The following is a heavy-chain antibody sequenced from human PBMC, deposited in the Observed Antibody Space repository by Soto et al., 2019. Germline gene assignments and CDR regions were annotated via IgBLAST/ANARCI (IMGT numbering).Heavy chain of an antibody. Sequence: PGGSLRLSCAASGFTFSSYSINWVRQAPGKGLEWGSYISSSSSTIYYADSVKGRFTISRDNAKNSLYLQMNSLRAEDTAVYFCAKDTFYYDRSGYYTFDYWGQGTLVTVSS. CDR1: GFTFSSYS. CDR2: ISSSSSTI. V-gene: IGHV3-48*01. D-gene: IGHD3-22*01. CDR3: AKDTFYYDRSGYYTFDY. J-gene: IGHJ4*02.